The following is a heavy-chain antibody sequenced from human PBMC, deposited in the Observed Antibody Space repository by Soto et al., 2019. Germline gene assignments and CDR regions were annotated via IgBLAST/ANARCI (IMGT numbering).Heavy chain of an antibody. CDR3: AKDNEGYCSGGSCRDYYYYYMDV. CDR1: GFTFSSYA. J-gene: IGHJ6*03. CDR2: ISGSGGST. V-gene: IGHV3-23*01. D-gene: IGHD2-15*01. Sequence: GGSLRLSCAASGFTFSSYAMSWVRQAPGKGLEWVSAISGSGGSTYYADSVKGRFTISRDNSKNTLYLQMNSLRAEDTAVYYCAKDNEGYCSGGSCRDYYYYYMDVWGKGTTVTVSS.